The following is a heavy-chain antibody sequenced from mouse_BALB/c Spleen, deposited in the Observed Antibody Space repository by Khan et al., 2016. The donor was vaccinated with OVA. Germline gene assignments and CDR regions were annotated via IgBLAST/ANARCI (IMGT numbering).Heavy chain of an antibody. CDR3: ARGGGGDRFAY. Sequence: VQLQQSGAELVRPGVSVKISCKGSGYTFTDFTIHWVKQSHAKSLEWIGVISTYYGDANYNQNFKGKATMTVDKSSTTAYMELARMTSVYLASYSCARGGGGDRFAYWGQGTLVTVSA. V-gene: IGHV1S137*01. CDR1: GYTFTDFT. CDR2: ISTYYGDA. J-gene: IGHJ3*01.